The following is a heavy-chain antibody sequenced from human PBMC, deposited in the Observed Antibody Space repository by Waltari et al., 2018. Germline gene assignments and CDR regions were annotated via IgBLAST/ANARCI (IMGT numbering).Heavy chain of an antibody. J-gene: IGHJ3*02. V-gene: IGHV4-59*01. Sequence: QVQLQESGPGLVKPSETLSLTCTVPGGSIRSYYWSWIRQPPGKGLEWIGYIYYSGSTNYNPSLKSRVTISVDTSKNQFSLKLSSVTAADTAVYDCARAPLMVYAISAFDIWGQGTMVTVSS. CDR1: GGSIRSYY. D-gene: IGHD2-8*01. CDR3: ARAPLMVYAISAFDI. CDR2: IYYSGST.